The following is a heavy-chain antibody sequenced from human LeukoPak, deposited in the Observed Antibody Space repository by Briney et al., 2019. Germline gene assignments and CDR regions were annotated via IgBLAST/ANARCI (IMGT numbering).Heavy chain of an antibody. V-gene: IGHV4-39*01. CDR1: GGSISSSSYY. Sequence: KSSETLSLTCTVSGGSISSSSYYWGWIRQPPGKGLEWIGSIYYSGSTYYNPSLKSRVTISVDTSKNQFSLKLSSVTAADTAVNYCARFSDWFDPWGQGTLVTVSS. CDR3: ARFSDWFDP. CDR2: IYYSGST. J-gene: IGHJ5*02.